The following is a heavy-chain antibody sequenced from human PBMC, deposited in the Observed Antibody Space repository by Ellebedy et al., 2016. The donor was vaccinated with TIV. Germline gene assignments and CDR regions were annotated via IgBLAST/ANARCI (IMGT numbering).Heavy chain of an antibody. V-gene: IGHV1-2*02. Sequence: ASVKVSXXASGYTFSGHNMHWVRQAPGRGLQWMGCINPTSGATSYAQNFQGRVTMTRDTSISTAYMDLSRLESDDTAVYYCAREGYNCGSDYWGQGTQVIVSS. J-gene: IGHJ4*02. CDR2: INPTSGAT. CDR1: GYTFSGHN. D-gene: IGHD5-18*01. CDR3: AREGYNCGSDY.